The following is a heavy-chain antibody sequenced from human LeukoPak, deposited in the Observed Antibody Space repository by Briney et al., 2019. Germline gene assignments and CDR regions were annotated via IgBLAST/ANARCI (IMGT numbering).Heavy chain of an antibody. CDR1: GFSFNDAW. Sequence: GGSLRLSCAASGFSFNDAWMSWVRQAPGKGLEWVGRIKSDTDGETTDYAAPVKGRFTISRDDSRNTLYLQMTTLKTEDTALYSCTTTPPAVFCRGVSCHPYDYWGQGTLVTVSS. CDR3: TTTPPAVFCRGVSCHPYDY. D-gene: IGHD2-15*01. J-gene: IGHJ4*02. V-gene: IGHV3-15*01. CDR2: IKSDTDGETT.